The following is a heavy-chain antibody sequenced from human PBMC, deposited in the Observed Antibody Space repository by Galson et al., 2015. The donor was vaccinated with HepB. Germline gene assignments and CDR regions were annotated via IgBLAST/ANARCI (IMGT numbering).Heavy chain of an antibody. V-gene: IGHV3-23*01. Sequence: SLRLSCAASGFTFSSYAMSWVRQAPGKGLEWVSAISGSGGSTYYADSVKGRFTISRDNSKNTLYLQMNSLRAEDTAVYYCAKDLVWGFVVVPAAFDYWGQGTLVTVSS. CDR2: ISGSGGST. CDR1: GFTFSSYA. CDR3: AKDLVWGFVVVPAAFDY. D-gene: IGHD2-2*01. J-gene: IGHJ4*02.